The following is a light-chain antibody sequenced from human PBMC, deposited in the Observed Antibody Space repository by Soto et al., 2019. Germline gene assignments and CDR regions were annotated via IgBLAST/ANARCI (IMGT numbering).Light chain of an antibody. CDR2: EVS. V-gene: IGLV2-14*01. CDR1: SRDVGGYNY. J-gene: IGLJ2*01. Sequence: QSALTQPASVSGSPGQSITISCTGTSRDVGGYNYVSWHQQHPGKAPKVIITEVSNRPSGVSNRFSGSKSGNTASLTISGLQAEDEADYYCSSYTSTDTLVFGGGTKLTVL. CDR3: SSYTSTDTLV.